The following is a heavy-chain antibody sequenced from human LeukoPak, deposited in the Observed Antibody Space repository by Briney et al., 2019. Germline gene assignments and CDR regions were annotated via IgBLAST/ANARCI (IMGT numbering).Heavy chain of an antibody. V-gene: IGHV3-23*01. J-gene: IGHJ4*02. D-gene: IGHD2-2*01. Sequence: GGSLRLSCAASGFTFSSYAMSWVRQAPGKGLEWVSAISGSGGSTYYADSVKGRFTISRDNSKNTLYLQMNSLRAEDTAVYYCAKGLGYCSSTSCYALDYFDYWGQGTLVTVSS. CDR2: ISGSGGST. CDR1: GFTFSSYA. CDR3: AKGLGYCSSTSCYALDYFDY.